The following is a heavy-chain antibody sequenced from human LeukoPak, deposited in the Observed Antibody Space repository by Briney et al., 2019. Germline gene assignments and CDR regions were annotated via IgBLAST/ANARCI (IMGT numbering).Heavy chain of an antibody. J-gene: IGHJ4*02. Sequence: GESLKISCKGSGYSFASYWIGWVRQMPGKGLEWMGIIYPTDSSTIYSPSFRGQVTISADKSTSTAYLQWSSLKASDTAVYYCARTGSYYEVRQPSIDSWGQGTLVTVSS. D-gene: IGHD1-26*01. CDR1: GYSFASYW. V-gene: IGHV5-51*01. CDR2: IYPTDSST. CDR3: ARTGSYYEVRQPSIDS.